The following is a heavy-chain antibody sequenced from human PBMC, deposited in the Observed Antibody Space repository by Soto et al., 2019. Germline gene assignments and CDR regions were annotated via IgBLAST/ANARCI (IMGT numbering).Heavy chain of an antibody. J-gene: IGHJ6*02. CDR3: ARILHYYYYGMDV. CDR1: GGSFSGYY. CDR2: IKHSGST. Sequence: SETLSLTCAVYGGSFSGYYWSWIRQPPGKGLEWIGEIKHSGSTNYNPSLKSRVTISVDTSKNQFSLKLSSVTAADTAVYYCARILHYYYYGMDVWGQGTTVTVSS. V-gene: IGHV4-34*01.